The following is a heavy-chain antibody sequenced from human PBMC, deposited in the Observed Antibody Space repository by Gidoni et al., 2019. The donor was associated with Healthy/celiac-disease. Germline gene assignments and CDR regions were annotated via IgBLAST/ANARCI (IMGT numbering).Heavy chain of an antibody. Sequence: QVQLVQSGAEVKKPGASVKVSCKVSGYTLPELSMHWVLQAPGKGLEWMGGFDPEDGETIYAQKFQGRVNMTEDTSTDTAYMELSSLRSEDTAVYYCATFHYYDSSGYYPPSHYGMDVWGQGTTVTVSS. J-gene: IGHJ6*02. V-gene: IGHV1-24*01. D-gene: IGHD3-22*01. CDR1: GYTLPELS. CDR3: ATFHYYDSSGYYPPSHYGMDV. CDR2: FDPEDGET.